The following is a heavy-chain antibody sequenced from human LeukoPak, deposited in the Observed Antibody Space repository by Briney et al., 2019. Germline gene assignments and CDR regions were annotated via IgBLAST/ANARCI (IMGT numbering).Heavy chain of an antibody. CDR1: GFTFTNYW. CDR2: INQNGVEM. D-gene: IGHD6-13*01. J-gene: IGHJ4*02. Sequence: GGSLRLSCATSGFTFTNYWMTWVRQAPGKGLEWVANINQNGVEMYYVESVKGRFTISRDSGRNSLFLQMDSLRAEDTAVYYCARDFGSAAAIYEYWGQGTLVTVSS. CDR3: ARDFGSAAAIYEY. V-gene: IGHV3-7*01.